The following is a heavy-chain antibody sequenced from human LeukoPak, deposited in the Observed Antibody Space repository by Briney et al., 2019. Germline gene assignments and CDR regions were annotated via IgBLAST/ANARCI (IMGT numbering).Heavy chain of an antibody. V-gene: IGHV3-7*01. Sequence: GGSLRLSCITSGFTFGDYGLSWVRQAPGKGLEWVADIKKDGSEKNQVDSVTISRDNAKNSLYLQMNSLRAEDTAVYYCARGPPYGSRSDYLDYWGQGTLVTVSS. CDR3: ARGPPYGSRSDYLDY. D-gene: IGHD3-10*01. CDR1: GFTFGDYG. CDR2: IKKDGSEK. J-gene: IGHJ4*02.